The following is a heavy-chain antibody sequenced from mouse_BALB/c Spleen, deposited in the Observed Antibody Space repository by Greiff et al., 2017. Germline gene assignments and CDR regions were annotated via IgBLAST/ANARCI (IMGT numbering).Heavy chain of an antibody. Sequence: VESGGGLVKLGGSLKLSCAASGFTFSSYYMSWVRQTPEKRLELVAAINSNGGSTYYPDTVKGRFTISRDNAKNTLYLQMSSLKSEDTALYYCARHNYGSSSFAYWGQGTLVTVSA. CDR3: ARHNYGSSSFAY. J-gene: IGHJ3*01. V-gene: IGHV5-6-2*01. CDR1: GFTFSSYY. CDR2: INSNGGST. D-gene: IGHD1-1*01.